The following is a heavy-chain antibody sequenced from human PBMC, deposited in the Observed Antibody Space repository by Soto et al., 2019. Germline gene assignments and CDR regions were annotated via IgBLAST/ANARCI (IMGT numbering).Heavy chain of an antibody. CDR2: IYYSGST. D-gene: IGHD5-18*01. CDR1: GGXXXRCSYY. J-gene: IGHJ6*02. CDR3: ARQIIDTAMDYYYYGMDV. V-gene: IGHV4-39*01. Sequence: SETLSLTCTVSGGXXXRCSYYWGWIRQPPGKGLEWSGSIYYSGSTYYNPSLKSRVTISVDTSKNQFSLKLSSVTAADTAVYYCARQIIDTAMDYYYYGMDVWGQGTTVTVSS.